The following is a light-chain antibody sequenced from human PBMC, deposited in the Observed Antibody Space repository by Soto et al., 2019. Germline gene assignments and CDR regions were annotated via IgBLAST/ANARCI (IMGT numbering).Light chain of an antibody. J-gene: IGLJ1*01. Sequence: SYELTQPPSVSVSPGQTASITCSGDKLGDKYACWYQQKPGQSPVLVIYQDSKRPSGIPERFSGSNSGNTATLTISGTQAMDEADYYCQAWDSSTGVFGTRTKLTVL. CDR3: QAWDSSTGV. CDR2: QDS. CDR1: KLGDKY. V-gene: IGLV3-1*01.